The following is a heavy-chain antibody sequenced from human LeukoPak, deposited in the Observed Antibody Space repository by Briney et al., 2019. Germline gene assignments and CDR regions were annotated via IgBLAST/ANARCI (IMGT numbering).Heavy chain of an antibody. CDR3: AKVRKRWELLDAFDI. D-gene: IGHD1-26*01. CDR2: ISGSGGST. CDR1: GFTFSSYW. J-gene: IGHJ3*02. V-gene: IGHV3-23*01. Sequence: GGSLRLSCAASGFTFSSYWMSWVRQAPGKGLEWVSAISGSGGSTYYADSVKGRFTISRDNSKNTLYLQMNSLRAEDTAVYYCAKVRKRWELLDAFDIWGQGTMVTVSS.